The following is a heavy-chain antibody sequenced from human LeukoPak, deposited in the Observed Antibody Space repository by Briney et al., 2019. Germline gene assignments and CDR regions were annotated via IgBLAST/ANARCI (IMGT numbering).Heavy chain of an antibody. Sequence: SETLSLTCTVSGGSISSYYWSWIRQPPGRGLEWIGYIYYSGSTNYNPSLESRVTISVDTSKNQFSLKLSSVTAADTAVYYCARVRSGSGSYVDYWGQGTLVTVSS. V-gene: IGHV4-59*01. CDR1: GGSISSYY. CDR3: ARVRSGSGSYVDY. J-gene: IGHJ4*02. CDR2: IYYSGST. D-gene: IGHD3-10*01.